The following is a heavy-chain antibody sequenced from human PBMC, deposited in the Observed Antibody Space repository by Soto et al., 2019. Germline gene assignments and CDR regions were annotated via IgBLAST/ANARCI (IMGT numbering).Heavy chain of an antibody. J-gene: IGHJ5*02. CDR3: ARGGNSSSSDT. CDR1: GFTFSSSA. V-gene: IGHV1-58*01. CDR2: IDVGSANA. Sequence: SVKVSCKTSGFTFSSSAVHWVRQARGHRLQWIGWIDVGSANANYAQKFQGRVTITADKSTSTAYMELSSLRSEDTAVYYCARGGNSSSSDTWGQGTLVTVSS. D-gene: IGHD6-13*01.